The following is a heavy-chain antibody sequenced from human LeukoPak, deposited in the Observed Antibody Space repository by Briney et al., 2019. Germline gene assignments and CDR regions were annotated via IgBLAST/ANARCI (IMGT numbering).Heavy chain of an antibody. CDR1: GFAFDEHG. CDR2: INWSGGST. V-gene: IGHV3-20*04. J-gene: IGHJ4*02. CDR3: ARAPITSPFYFDS. Sequence: PGRSLRLSCSASGFAFDEHGMSRVRQVPGKGLEWVSGINWSGGSTGYGDPVRGRFTVSRDNAKNSLYLQMDSLRAEDTALYYCARAPITSPFYFDSWGQGTLVTVSS. D-gene: IGHD2-2*01.